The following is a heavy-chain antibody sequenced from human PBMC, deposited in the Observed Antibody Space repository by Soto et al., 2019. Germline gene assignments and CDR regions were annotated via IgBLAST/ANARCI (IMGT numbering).Heavy chain of an antibody. J-gene: IGHJ4*02. D-gene: IGHD2-2*01. V-gene: IGHV4-39*01. CDR1: GGSISSSSYY. CDR3: ARHDPDIVVVPAAIEY. Sequence: SETLSLTCTVSGGSISSSSYYWGWIRQPPGKGLEWIGSIYYSGSTYYNPSLKSRVTISVDTSKNQFSLKLSSVTAADTAVYYCARHDPDIVVVPAAIEYWGQGTLVTVSS. CDR2: IYYSGST.